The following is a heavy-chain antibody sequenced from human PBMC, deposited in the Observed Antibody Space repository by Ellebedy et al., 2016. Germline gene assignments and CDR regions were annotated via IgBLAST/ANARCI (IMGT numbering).Heavy chain of an antibody. CDR2: IYHNGNT. Sequence: SETLSLTCAVSGGSISSNKWWTWVRQPPGKGLEWIGEIYHNGNTNSNPSLKSRVTISVDKSKNQFSLKLNSVTAADTAVYYCARVSLLWFGDDDPFDIWGQGTMVIVSS. CDR3: ARVSLLWFGDDDPFDI. CDR1: GGSISSNKW. D-gene: IGHD3-10*01. V-gene: IGHV4-4*02. J-gene: IGHJ3*02.